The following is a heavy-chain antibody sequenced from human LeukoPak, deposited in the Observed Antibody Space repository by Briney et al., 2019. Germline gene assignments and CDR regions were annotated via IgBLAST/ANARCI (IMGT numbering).Heavy chain of an antibody. V-gene: IGHV4-61*02. CDR1: GGSISSGSYY. CDR3: ARGGYYDFWSGYSSNWFDP. J-gene: IGHJ5*02. D-gene: IGHD3-3*01. Sequence: SETLSLTCTVSGGSISSGSYYWSWIRQPAGKGLEWIGRIYTSGSTNYNPSLKSRVTISVDTSKNQFSLKLSSVTAADTAVYYCARGGYYDFWSGYSSNWFDPWGQGTLVTVSS. CDR2: IYTSGST.